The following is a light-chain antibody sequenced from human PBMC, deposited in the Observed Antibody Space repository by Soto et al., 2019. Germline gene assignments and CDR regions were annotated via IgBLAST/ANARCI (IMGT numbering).Light chain of an antibody. CDR2: GNS. J-gene: IGLJ2*01. CDR3: QSYDSSLSGYVI. CDR1: SSNIGTPYD. Sequence: QSVLTQPPSVSGAPGQRVTISCTGSSSNIGTPYDVHWYQQLPGTAPKLLIYGNSNRPSGVPDRFSGSKSGTSASLAVTGLQAEDEAYYYCQSYDSSLSGYVIFGGGTQLTVL. V-gene: IGLV1-40*01.